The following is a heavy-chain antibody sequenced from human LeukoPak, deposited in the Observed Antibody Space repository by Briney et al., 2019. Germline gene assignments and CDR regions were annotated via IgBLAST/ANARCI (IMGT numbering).Heavy chain of an antibody. J-gene: IGHJ4*02. CDR1: GYTFTNYD. D-gene: IGHD2-2*01. Sequence: ASVKVSCKASGYTFTNYDINWVRQATGQGLEWMGWINSNNGNTGYAQKFQDRFTMTRDTSISTVYMELSSLRSEDTAVYYCARDPYCSSASCTTKHFDYWGQGTLVTVSS. V-gene: IGHV1-8*01. CDR2: INSNNGNT. CDR3: ARDPYCSSASCTTKHFDY.